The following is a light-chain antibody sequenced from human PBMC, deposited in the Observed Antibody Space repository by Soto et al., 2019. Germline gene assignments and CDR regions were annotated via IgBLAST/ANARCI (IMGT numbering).Light chain of an antibody. J-gene: IGKJ1*01. CDR1: QSVSSTY. V-gene: IGKV3-20*01. CDR3: HQFGTSPKT. Sequence: EIVLTQSPGTLSLSPGDRATLSCRASQSVSSTYLAWYQHKPGQAPRLLIYGVSSRATGIPDRFSGSGSGTHFTLTISRLEPEDFAVYYCHQFGTSPKTFGQGTKVE. CDR2: GVS.